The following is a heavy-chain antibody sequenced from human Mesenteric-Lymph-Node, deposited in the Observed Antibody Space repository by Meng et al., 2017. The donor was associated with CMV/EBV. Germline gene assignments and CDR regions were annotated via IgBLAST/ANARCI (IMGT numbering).Heavy chain of an antibody. D-gene: IGHD6-13*01. CDR1: GYTFTSYY. CDR3: VRIGGWYSSPNEFDP. J-gene: IGHJ5*02. Sequence: TGYTFTSYYIQWVRQAPGQGLEWMGIINPSGGSTSYAQKFQGRLTMTRDTSTSTVYMEMSSLRSEDTAVYYCVRIGGWYSSPNEFDPWGQGTLVTVSS. V-gene: IGHV1-46*01. CDR2: INPSGGST.